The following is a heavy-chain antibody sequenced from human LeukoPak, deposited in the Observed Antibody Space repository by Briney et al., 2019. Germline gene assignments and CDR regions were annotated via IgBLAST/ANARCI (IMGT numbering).Heavy chain of an antibody. J-gene: IGHJ5*02. D-gene: IGHD6-19*01. CDR2: IYYRGRT. Sequence: SETLSLTCTVSGGSISSYYWTWIRQPPGKGLEWIGYIYYRGRTNYNPSLKSRATISVDTSKNRFSPKLSSVTAADTAVYYCARGARNAGYSSGWFVVGFDPWGQGTLVTVSS. CDR3: ARGARNAGYSSGWFVVGFDP. CDR1: GGSISSYY. V-gene: IGHV4-59*01.